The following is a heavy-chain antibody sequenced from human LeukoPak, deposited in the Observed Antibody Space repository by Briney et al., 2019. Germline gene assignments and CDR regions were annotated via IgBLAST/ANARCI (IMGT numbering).Heavy chain of an antibody. V-gene: IGHV3-23*01. Sequence: GGSLRLSCAASGFTLKFYAIRWVRQAPGRGLEWVPLISASGDDTYYAVSVEGRFTISRDNSKNTLYLHVHSLRAEDTVAEVCVCAVGLSYCTNAVCLIPLFDPWGQGTLVTVSS. J-gene: IGHJ5*02. CDR2: ISASGDDT. CDR1: GFTLKFYA. D-gene: IGHD2-8*01. CDR3: VCAVGLSYCTNAVCLIPLFDP.